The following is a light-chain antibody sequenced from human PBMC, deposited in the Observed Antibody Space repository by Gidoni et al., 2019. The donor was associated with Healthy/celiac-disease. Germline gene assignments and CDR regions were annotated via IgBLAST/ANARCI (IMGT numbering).Light chain of an antibody. CDR1: QSVSSSY. Sequence: EIVLTQIPVTLSLYPGERATHACRASQSVSSSYLAWYQQKPGQAPRLLIYGASSRATGIPDRFSGSGSGTDFTLTISRLEPEDFAVYYCQQYGSSPPYTFGQGTKLEIK. J-gene: IGKJ2*01. CDR3: QQYGSSPPYT. V-gene: IGKV3-20*01. CDR2: GAS.